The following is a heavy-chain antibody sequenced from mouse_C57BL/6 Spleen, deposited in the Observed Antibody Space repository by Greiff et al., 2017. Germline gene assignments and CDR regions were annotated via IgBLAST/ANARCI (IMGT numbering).Heavy chain of an antibody. CDR2: IDPSDSET. CDR1: GYTFTSYW. V-gene: IGHV1-52*01. CDR3: ERQTTVVATNGYFDV. J-gene: IGHJ1*03. Sequence: QVQLQQPGAELVRPGSSVKLSCKASGYTFTSYWMHWVKQRPIQGLEWIGNIDPSDSETHYNQKFKDKATLTVDKSSSTAYMQLSSLTSEDSAVYDCERQTTVVATNGYFDVWGTGTTVTVSS. D-gene: IGHD1-1*01.